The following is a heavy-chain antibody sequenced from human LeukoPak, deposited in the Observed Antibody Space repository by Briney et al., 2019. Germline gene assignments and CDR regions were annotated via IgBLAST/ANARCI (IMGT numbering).Heavy chain of an antibody. CDR3: AKDLSTKWSLDY. V-gene: IGHV3-30*18. D-gene: IGHD2-2*01. J-gene: IGHJ4*02. CDR1: GFTFSSNG. CDR2: ISYDGSTK. Sequence: GGSLRLSCAASGFTFSSNGMHWVRQAPGKGLEWVAFISYDGSTKYYADSVRGRFTISRDNSKNTLYLQTNSLRAEDTTVYYCAKDLSTKWSLDYWGQGTLVTVSS.